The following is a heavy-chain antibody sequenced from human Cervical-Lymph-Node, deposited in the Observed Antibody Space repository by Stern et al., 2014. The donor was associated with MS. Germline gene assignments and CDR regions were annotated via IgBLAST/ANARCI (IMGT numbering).Heavy chain of an antibody. Sequence: QVQLVQSGGGVVQPGRALRLSCAASGFFFRNYAAHWVRQPPGKGLAWVAIISFDGRDKYYTDSVKGRFTVSRDNSKNRLYLEMNSLRLEDTAVYYCAKGGSGSYLDWGQGSLVTVSS. V-gene: IGHV3-30*04. CDR3: AKGGSGSYLD. J-gene: IGHJ4*02. CDR1: GFFFRNYA. D-gene: IGHD1-26*01. CDR2: ISFDGRDK.